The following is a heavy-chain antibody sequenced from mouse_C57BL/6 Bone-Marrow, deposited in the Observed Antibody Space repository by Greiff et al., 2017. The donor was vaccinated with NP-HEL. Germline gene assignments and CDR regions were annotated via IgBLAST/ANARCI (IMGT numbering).Heavy chain of an antibody. Sequence: VKLQQSGPGLVQPSQSLSITCTVSGFSLTSYGVHWVRQSPGKGLEWLGVIWRGGSTDYNAAFMSRLSITKDNSKSQVFFKMNSLQADDTAIYYCAKTYYYYGRNYYAMDYWGQGTSVTVSS. J-gene: IGHJ4*01. CDR1: GFSLTSYG. CDR3: AKTYYYYGRNYYAMDY. D-gene: IGHD1-1*01. V-gene: IGHV2-5*01. CDR2: IWRGGST.